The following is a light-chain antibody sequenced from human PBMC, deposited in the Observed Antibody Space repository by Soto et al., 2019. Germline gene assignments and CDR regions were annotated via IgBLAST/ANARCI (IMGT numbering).Light chain of an antibody. CDR3: QQYDKWPYT. CDR2: GAF. V-gene: IGKV3-15*01. CDR1: QSVASN. Sequence: EIVLPQSPATLGVPQVEXATLSCRTSQSVASNLAWYQQKPGQAPRLLIYGAFIRAPGFPVRFRGTGSGSEFTLTISSLQSEDGATYYCQQYDKWPYTFGQGTRLEIK. J-gene: IGKJ5*01.